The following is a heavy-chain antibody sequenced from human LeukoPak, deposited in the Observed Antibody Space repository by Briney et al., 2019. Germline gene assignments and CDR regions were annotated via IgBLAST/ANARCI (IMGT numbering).Heavy chain of an antibody. J-gene: IGHJ2*01. V-gene: IGHV3-9*01. Sequence: GGSLRLSCAVSGFNFDDYAMHWVRQAPGRGLEWVSGINWKTGNGIYADSVKGRFTISRDNAKNSLYLQMSSLRAEDTALYYCTRRAARWQFDLWGRGTLLSVSS. CDR3: TRRAARWQFDL. D-gene: IGHD5-24*01. CDR2: INWKTGNG. CDR1: GFNFDDYA.